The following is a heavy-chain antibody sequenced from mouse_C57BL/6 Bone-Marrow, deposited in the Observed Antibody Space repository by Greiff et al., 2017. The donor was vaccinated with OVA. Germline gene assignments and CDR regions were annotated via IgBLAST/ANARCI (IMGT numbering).Heavy chain of an antibody. CDR2: IDPETGGT. Sequence: QVQLQQSGAELVRPGASVTLSCKASGYTFTDYEMHWVKQTPVHGLEWIGAIDPETGGTAYNQKFKGKAILTADKSSSTAYMELRSLTSEDSAVYYCTREFTYYSNFYWGQGTLVTVSA. CDR1: GYTFTDYE. CDR3: TREFTYYSNFY. J-gene: IGHJ3*01. V-gene: IGHV1-15*01. D-gene: IGHD2-5*01.